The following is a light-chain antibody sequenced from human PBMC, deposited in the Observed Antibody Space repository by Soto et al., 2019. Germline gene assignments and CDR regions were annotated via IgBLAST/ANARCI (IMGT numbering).Light chain of an antibody. J-gene: IGKJ2*01. Sequence: DIVMTQSPLSLPVNPGEPASISCRSSQSLLYSNGYNSLDWYLQKPGQSPQLLIYLGSSRASGVPDRFSACGSGTDFTLKISRVDAEDVGVYFCMQDLKFPPTFGQGTKLEIK. V-gene: IGKV2-28*01. CDR2: LGS. CDR3: MQDLKFPPT. CDR1: QSLLYSNGYNS.